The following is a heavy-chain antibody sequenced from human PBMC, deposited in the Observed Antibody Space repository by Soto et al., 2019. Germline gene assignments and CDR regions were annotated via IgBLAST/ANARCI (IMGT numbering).Heavy chain of an antibody. D-gene: IGHD2-15*01. Sequence: ASVKVSCKASGGTFSSYAISWVRQAPGQGLEWMGGIIPIFGTANYAQKFQGRVTITADESTSTAYMELSSLRSEDTAVYYCARDEYCSGGSCYSHGIDYYYYGMDVWGQGTTVTVSS. V-gene: IGHV1-69*13. CDR3: ARDEYCSGGSCYSHGIDYYYYGMDV. CDR1: GGTFSSYA. CDR2: IIPIFGTA. J-gene: IGHJ6*02.